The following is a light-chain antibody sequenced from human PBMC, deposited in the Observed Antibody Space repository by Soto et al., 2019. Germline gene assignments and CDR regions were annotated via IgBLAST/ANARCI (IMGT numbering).Light chain of an antibody. CDR2: KAS. CDR1: QSIRTW. V-gene: IGKV1-5*03. J-gene: IGKJ4*01. Sequence: DIQMTQSPSTLSASVGDRVTITCRASQSIRTWLAWFQQKPGKAPNLLIYKASSLESGVPSRFSGSGSGTEFTLTISTLQPYDFATYYCQQYNSSPLTFGGGTKVEIK. CDR3: QQYNSSPLT.